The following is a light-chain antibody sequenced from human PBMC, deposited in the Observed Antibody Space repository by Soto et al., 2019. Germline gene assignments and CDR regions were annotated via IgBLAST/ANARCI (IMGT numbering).Light chain of an antibody. V-gene: IGKV1-33*01. Sequence: IQLTQSPSSLSASVGDRVTITCQASQDISNYLNWYQQKPGKAPKLLIYDASNLETGVPSRFSGSGSGTDFTFTISSLQPEDIATYYCQQYDNPPYTFGQGTKVDIK. CDR1: QDISNY. CDR2: DAS. CDR3: QQYDNPPYT. J-gene: IGKJ2*01.